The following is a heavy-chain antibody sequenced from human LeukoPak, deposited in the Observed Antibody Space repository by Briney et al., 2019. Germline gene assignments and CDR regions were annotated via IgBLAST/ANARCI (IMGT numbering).Heavy chain of an antibody. CDR2: ISGSGGST. Sequence: GGSLRLSCAASGFTFSSYAMSWVRQAPGKGLEWVSAISGSGGSTYYADSVKGRFTISRDNSKNTLYLQMNSMRAEDTAVYYCAKGPVVVITIADYWGQGTLVTVSS. D-gene: IGHD3-22*01. V-gene: IGHV3-23*01. J-gene: IGHJ4*02. CDR3: AKGPVVVITIADY. CDR1: GFTFSSYA.